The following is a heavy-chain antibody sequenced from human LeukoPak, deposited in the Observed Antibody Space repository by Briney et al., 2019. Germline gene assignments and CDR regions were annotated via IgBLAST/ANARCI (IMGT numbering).Heavy chain of an antibody. CDR2: FDPEDGET. V-gene: IGHV1-24*01. D-gene: IGHD5-24*01. CDR1: GYTLTELS. CDR3: AHGKGRWLHLIY. J-gene: IGHJ4*02. Sequence: ASVKVSCKVSGYTLTELSMHWVRQAPGRGLEWMGDFDPEDGETIYAQKFQGRVTMTEDTSTDTAYMELSSLRSEDTAVYYCAHGKGRWLHLIYWGQGTLVTVSS.